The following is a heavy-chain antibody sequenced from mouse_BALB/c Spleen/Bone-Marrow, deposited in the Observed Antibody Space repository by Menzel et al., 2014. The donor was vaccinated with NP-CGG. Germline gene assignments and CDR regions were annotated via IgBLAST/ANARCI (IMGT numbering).Heavy chain of an antibody. CDR1: GYTFTSYW. V-gene: IGHV1-87*01. CDR3: ARGDYGSSCDYAMDY. Sequence: VQLQQSGAEQARPGASVKLSCKASGYTFTSYWMQWVKQRPGQGLEWIGAIYPGDGDTRYTQKFKGKATLTADKSSSTAYMQLRSLASEDSAVYYCARGDYGSSCDYAMDYWGQGTSVPVSS. J-gene: IGHJ4*01. D-gene: IGHD1-1*01. CDR2: IYPGDGDT.